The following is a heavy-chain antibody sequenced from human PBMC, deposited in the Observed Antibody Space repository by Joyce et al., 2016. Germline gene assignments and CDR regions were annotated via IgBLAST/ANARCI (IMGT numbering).Heavy chain of an antibody. CDR2: IRTKAYGGTT. CDR3: TRNHGQQWLIPDS. Sequence: EVHVVESGGGLVQPGRSLRLSCQASGFTFGDYALIWFRQPPGKGLEWVGFIRTKAYGGTTEYAASLKDRIIISRDDSKSIVSLEMNNLETRDTAMYFCTRNHGQQWLIPDSWGQGTLVTVSS. CDR1: GFTFGDYA. J-gene: IGHJ4*02. V-gene: IGHV3-49*03. D-gene: IGHD6-19*01.